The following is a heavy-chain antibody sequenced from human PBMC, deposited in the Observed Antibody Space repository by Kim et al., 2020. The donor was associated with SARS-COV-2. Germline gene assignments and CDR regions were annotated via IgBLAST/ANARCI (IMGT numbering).Heavy chain of an antibody. CDR3: ARQDVLLWFGESDY. Sequence: SETLSLTCTVSGGSISSSSYYWGWIRQPPGKGLEWIGSIYYSGSTYYNPSLKSRVTISVDTSKNQFSLKLSSVTAADTAVYYCARQDVLLWFGESDYWGQGTLVTVSS. CDR1: GGSISSSSYY. CDR2: IYYSGST. V-gene: IGHV4-39*01. D-gene: IGHD3-10*01. J-gene: IGHJ4*02.